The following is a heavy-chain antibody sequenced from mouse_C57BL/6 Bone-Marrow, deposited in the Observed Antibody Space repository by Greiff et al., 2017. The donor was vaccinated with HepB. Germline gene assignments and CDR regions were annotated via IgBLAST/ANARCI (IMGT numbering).Heavy chain of an antibody. CDR2: ISSGSSTI. Sequence: EVKVMESGGGLVKPGGSLKLSCAASGFTFSDYGMHWVRQAPEKGLEWVAYISSGSSTIYYADTVKGRFTISRDNAKNTLFLQMTSLRSEDTAMYYCARLGQGYWGQGTTLTVSS. D-gene: IGHD3-3*01. CDR3: ARLGQGY. J-gene: IGHJ2*01. V-gene: IGHV5-17*01. CDR1: GFTFSDYG.